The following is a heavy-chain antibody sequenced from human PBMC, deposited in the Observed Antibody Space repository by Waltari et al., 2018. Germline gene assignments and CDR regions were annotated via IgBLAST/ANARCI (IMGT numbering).Heavy chain of an antibody. CDR3: ARDGLGGRWAEDYFDY. CDR1: GFIFSSYG. D-gene: IGHD3-16*01. Sequence: QVQLVESGGGVVQPGRSLRLSCTASGFIFSSYGMPGVRQAPGKGVEWVAVIWYDGRNIYYADSVKGRFTISRDNSRNTLYLQMNSLRADDTAVYYCARDGLGGRWAEDYFDYWGQGTLVTVSS. CDR2: IWYDGRNI. V-gene: IGHV3-33*01. J-gene: IGHJ4*02.